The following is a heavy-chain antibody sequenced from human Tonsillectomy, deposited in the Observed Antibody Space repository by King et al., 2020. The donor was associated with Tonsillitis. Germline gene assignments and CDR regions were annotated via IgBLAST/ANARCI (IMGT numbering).Heavy chain of an antibody. V-gene: IGHV3-33*05. J-gene: IGHJ4*02. CDR2: ISYDGSYK. Sequence: VQLVESGGGVVQPGRSLRLSCAASGFTFSSYDIHWVRQDPGKGLEWVAVISYDGSYKYYEDSVQGRFTISKDNSKNTLYLQMNSMRAEDTAMYYCANDPDDYIFEYWGQGTLVTVAS. CDR3: ANDPDDYIFEY. CDR1: GFTFSSYD. D-gene: IGHD4/OR15-4a*01.